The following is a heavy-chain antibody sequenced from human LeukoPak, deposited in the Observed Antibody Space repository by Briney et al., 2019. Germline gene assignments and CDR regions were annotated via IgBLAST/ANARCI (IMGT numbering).Heavy chain of an antibody. Sequence: PSGTLSLTCAVSGGSISSSNWWSWVRQPPGKGLEWIGEIYHSGSTNYNPSLKSRVTISVDTSKNQFSLKLSSVTAADTAVYYCARAESGYDRGGYFDYWGQGTLVTVSS. D-gene: IGHD5-12*01. CDR3: ARAESGYDRGGYFDY. V-gene: IGHV4-4*02. CDR2: IYHSGST. CDR1: GGSISSSNW. J-gene: IGHJ4*02.